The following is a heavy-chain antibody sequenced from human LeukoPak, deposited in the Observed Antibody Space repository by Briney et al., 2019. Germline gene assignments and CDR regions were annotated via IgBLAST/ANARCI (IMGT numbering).Heavy chain of an antibody. D-gene: IGHD5/OR15-5a*01. Sequence: ASVKVSCKVSGYTLTELSMHWVRQAPGKGLEWMGGFDPEDGETIYAQKFQGRVTMTEETSTNTAYMERRTRRSENTAVYYFATAVSRYGMDAWGQGTTVTVSS. V-gene: IGHV1-24*01. CDR1: GYTLTELS. J-gene: IGHJ6*02. CDR2: FDPEDGET. CDR3: ATAVSRYGMDA.